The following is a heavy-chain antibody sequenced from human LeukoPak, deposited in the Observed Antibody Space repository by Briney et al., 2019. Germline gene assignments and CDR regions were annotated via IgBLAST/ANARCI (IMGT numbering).Heavy chain of an antibody. CDR1: GYSFTSYW. J-gene: IGHJ6*02. V-gene: IGHV5-51*01. D-gene: IGHD3-22*01. Sequence: GESLKISCKGSGYSFTSYWIGWVRQMPGKGLEWMGIIYPGDSDTRYSPSFQGQVPISADKSISTAYLQWSSLKASDTAMYYCARLLYYYDSSGYYYGTPYYYHGMDVWGQGTTVTVSS. CDR2: IYPGDSDT. CDR3: ARLLYYYDSSGYYYGTPYYYHGMDV.